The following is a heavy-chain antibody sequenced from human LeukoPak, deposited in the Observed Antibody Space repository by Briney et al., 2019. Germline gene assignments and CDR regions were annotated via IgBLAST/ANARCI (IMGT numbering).Heavy chain of an antibody. CDR2: IKPSTGDT. V-gene: IGHV1-2*02. CDR1: GYTFTAYY. D-gene: IGHD6-19*01. J-gene: IGHJ4*02. CDR3: ARVGYSSGWYGNYFDY. Sequence: ASVKVSCKTSGYTFTAYYMHWVRQAPGQGLEWMGWIKPSTGDTNYAQNFQGRVAMTRDTSITTAYMELSRLRSEDTAVYYCARVGYSSGWYGNYFDYWGQGTLVTVSS.